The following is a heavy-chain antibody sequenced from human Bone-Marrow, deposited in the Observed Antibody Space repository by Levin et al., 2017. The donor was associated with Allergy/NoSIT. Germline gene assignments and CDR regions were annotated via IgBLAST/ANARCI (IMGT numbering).Heavy chain of an antibody. CDR1: GFTFSSYW. CDR3: AREPRRFSYGH. V-gene: IGHV3-7*01. J-gene: IGHJ4*02. CDR2: IKDDGSDK. D-gene: IGHD5-18*01. Sequence: QSGGSLRLSCAASGFTFSSYWMSWVRQAPGKGLEWVANIKDDGSDKYYVDSVKGRFTISRDNAKNSLYLQMNSLRAEDTAVYYCAREPRRFSYGHWGQGTLVTVSS.